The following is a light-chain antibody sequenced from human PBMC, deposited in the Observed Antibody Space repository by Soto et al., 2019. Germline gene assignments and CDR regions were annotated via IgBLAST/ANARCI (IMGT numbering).Light chain of an antibody. CDR3: QQRSNWPPWT. J-gene: IGKJ1*01. V-gene: IGKV3-11*01. CDR2: DAS. Sequence: ESVLTQSPATLSLSPGERATLSCRASQSVSRYLAWYQQKPVQAPRLLSYDASNRATGIPARFSGSGSGTDFALTIRSLEPEDFAVYYCQQRSNWPPWTFGEGTKVEIK. CDR1: QSVSRY.